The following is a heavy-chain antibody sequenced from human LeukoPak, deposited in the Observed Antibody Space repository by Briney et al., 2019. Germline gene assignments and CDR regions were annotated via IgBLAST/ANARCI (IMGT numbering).Heavy chain of an antibody. CDR2: INHTGST. CDR1: GGSFSGYY. J-gene: IGHJ4*02. D-gene: IGHD3-22*01. CDR3: ARGFFYYYGSSGNYPFDY. Sequence: RTSETLSLTCAVYGGSFSGYYWSWIRQPPGKGLEWIGEINHTGSTNYNPSLKSRVTISVDTSKNQFSLKLTSVTAADTAVYYCARGFFYYYGSSGNYPFDYWGQGTLVTVSS. V-gene: IGHV4-34*01.